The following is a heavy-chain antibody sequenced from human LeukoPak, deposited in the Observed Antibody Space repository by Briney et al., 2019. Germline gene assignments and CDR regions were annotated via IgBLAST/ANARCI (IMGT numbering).Heavy chain of an antibody. D-gene: IGHD5-24*01. Sequence: GGSLRLSCATSGFTVSSNYMNWVRQAPGKGLEWVSVIYGGGNTYYADSVKGRFTISRDNSKNTLYLQMNSLRAEDTAVYYCARGAGYNYPYYFDYWGQGTLVTVSS. CDR3: ARGAGYNYPYYFDY. V-gene: IGHV3-53*01. J-gene: IGHJ4*02. CDR1: GFTVSSNY. CDR2: IYGGGNT.